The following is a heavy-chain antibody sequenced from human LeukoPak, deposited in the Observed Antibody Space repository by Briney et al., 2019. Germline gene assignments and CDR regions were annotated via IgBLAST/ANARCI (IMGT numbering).Heavy chain of an antibody. Sequence: GGPLRLSCAASGFTLSSYGMHWVRQAPGKGLEWVAVIWYDGSNKYYADSVKGRFTISRDNSKNTLYLQMNSLRAEDTAVYYCARDPWYSSSWYMFDYWGQGTLVTVSS. J-gene: IGHJ4*02. CDR1: GFTLSSYG. V-gene: IGHV3-33*01. CDR3: ARDPWYSSSWYMFDY. D-gene: IGHD6-13*01. CDR2: IWYDGSNK.